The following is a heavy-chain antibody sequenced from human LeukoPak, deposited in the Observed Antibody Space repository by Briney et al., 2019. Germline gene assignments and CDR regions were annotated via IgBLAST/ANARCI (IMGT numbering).Heavy chain of an antibody. J-gene: IGHJ6*03. CDR1: GFTFSNYA. Sequence: GGSLRLSCAASGFTFSNYAMNWVRQAPGKGLEWVSAISDSVDFTYYADSVKGRFTISRDNSKNSLYLQMNSLRAEDTAVYYCARAGRKSRGVDLVRKKETGYYYYMDVWGKGTTVTVSS. CDR2: ISDSVDFT. CDR3: ARAGRKSRGVDLVRKKETGYYYYMDV. D-gene: IGHD3-10*02. V-gene: IGHV3-23*01.